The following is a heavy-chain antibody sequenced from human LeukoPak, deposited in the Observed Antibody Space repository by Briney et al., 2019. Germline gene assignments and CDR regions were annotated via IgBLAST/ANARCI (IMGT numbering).Heavy chain of an antibody. D-gene: IGHD6-13*01. J-gene: IGHJ4*02. CDR1: GGSISSYY. CDR2: IYYSGST. CDR3: ARGITSSWYLGY. V-gene: IGHV4-59*12. Sequence: SETLSLTCTVSGGSISSYYWSWIRQPPGKGLEWIGYIYYSGSTNYNPSLKSRVTISVDTSKNQFSLKLSSVTAADTAVYYCARGITSSWYLGYWGQGTLVTVSS.